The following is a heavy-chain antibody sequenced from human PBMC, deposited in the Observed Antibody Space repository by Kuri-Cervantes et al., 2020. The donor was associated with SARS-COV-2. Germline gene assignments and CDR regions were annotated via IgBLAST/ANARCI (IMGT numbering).Heavy chain of an antibody. CDR3: AKDRRYNDDSWFYFDY. V-gene: IGHV3-23*01. J-gene: IGHJ4*02. D-gene: IGHD1-1*01. Sequence: SLKISCTASDFTFTNSAMSWVRQAPGKRLQWVSAITGIGNSTYSADSVKGRFTISRDNSKNTLYRQMNSLRAEDTAVYCCAKDRRYNDDSWFYFDYWGQGILVTVSS. CDR1: DFTFTNSA. CDR2: ITGIGNST.